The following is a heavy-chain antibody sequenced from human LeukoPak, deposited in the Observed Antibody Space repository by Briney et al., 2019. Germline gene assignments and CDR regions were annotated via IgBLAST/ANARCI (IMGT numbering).Heavy chain of an antibody. D-gene: IGHD6-6*01. CDR2: MWYDGSNK. J-gene: IGHJ4*02. V-gene: IGHV3-33*06. Sequence: GRSLRLSCAASGFTFSTYGMNWVRQAPGKGLEWVALMWYDGSNKYYPDSVKGRFTISRDNSKNTLYLQMNSLRAEDPAVYYCAKSSSSSLGPFDYWGQGTLVTVSS. CDR3: AKSSSSSLGPFDY. CDR1: GFTFSTYG.